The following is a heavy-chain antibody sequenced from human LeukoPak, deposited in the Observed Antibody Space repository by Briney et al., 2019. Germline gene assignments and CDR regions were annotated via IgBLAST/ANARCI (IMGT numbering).Heavy chain of an antibody. CDR2: INHSGST. CDR1: GGSISIEGYY. V-gene: IGHV4-34*01. J-gene: IGHJ4*02. Sequence: SETLSLTCTVSGGSISIEGYYWSWIRQPPGKGLEWIGEINHSGSTNYNPSLKSRVTISVDTSKNQFSLKLSSVTAADTAVYYCARSVVALKPFDYWGQGTLVTVSS. CDR3: ARSVVALKPFDY. D-gene: IGHD2-15*01.